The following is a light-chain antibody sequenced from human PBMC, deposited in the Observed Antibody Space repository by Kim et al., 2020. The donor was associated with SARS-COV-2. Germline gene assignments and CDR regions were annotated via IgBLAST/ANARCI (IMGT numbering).Light chain of an antibody. J-gene: IGKJ3*01. CDR3: QQYNNWPLT. V-gene: IGKV3-15*01. Sequence: VSPGERATLSCRASQSVSSNLAWYQQKPGQAPRLLIYGASTRATGIPARFSGSGSGTEFTLTISSLQSEDFAVYYRQQYNNWPLTFGPGTKVDIK. CDR2: GAS. CDR1: QSVSSN.